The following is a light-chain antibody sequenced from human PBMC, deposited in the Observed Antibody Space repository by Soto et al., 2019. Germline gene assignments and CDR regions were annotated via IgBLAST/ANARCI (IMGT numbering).Light chain of an antibody. Sequence: ETVMTQSPPTLSVSAGERVTLSCRASQSISTNSAWYQQRPGQAPRLLMYGASTRATGIPARFSGSGSGTEFTLTISSLHAEDFAVYYCQQYGSWPYTFGQGTKLEIK. J-gene: IGKJ2*01. CDR3: QQYGSWPYT. CDR2: GAS. CDR1: QSISTN. V-gene: IGKV3-15*01.